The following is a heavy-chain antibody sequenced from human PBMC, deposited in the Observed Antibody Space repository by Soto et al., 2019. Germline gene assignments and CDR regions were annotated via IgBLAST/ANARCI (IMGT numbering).Heavy chain of an antibody. CDR2: INQDGSEK. CDR3: ARGGYDYSNPFDY. Sequence: EVQLVESGGGLVQPGGSLRLSCAASGFTFNRYWMKWVRQAPGRGLEWMGNINQDGSEKHHVDSVKGRFTISRDNAKDSVYRQLNSLKAEDTAMYYCARGGYDYSNPFDYWGQGTLVTVSS. V-gene: IGHV3-7*04. CDR1: GFTFNRYW. J-gene: IGHJ4*02. D-gene: IGHD4-4*01.